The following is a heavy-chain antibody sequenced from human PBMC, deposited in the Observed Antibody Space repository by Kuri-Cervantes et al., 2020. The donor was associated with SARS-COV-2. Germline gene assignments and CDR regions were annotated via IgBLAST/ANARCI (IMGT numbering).Heavy chain of an antibody. J-gene: IGHJ6*02. CDR1: GFTLSSYG. CDR3: ARDIPKITLILIAIFKEYDAMVV. Sequence: GGSLRLSCAASGFTLSSYGMHWVRTAPGKGLEWVAFTRSEGITKYYGDSVSRRFTISRDNSTNTLSLQMNSLRPEDTAVYYCARDIPKITLILIAIFKEYDAMVVWGQGTTVTVSS. CDR2: TRSEGITK. V-gene: IGHV3-30*02. D-gene: IGHD3-22*01.